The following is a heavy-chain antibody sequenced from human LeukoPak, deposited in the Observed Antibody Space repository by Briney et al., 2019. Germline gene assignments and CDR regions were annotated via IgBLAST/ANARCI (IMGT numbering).Heavy chain of an antibody. CDR1: GFTFSSYW. Sequence: LSGGSLRLSCAASGFTFSSYWMSWVRQAPGKGLEWVANIKQDGSEKYYVDSVKGRFTISRDNAKNSLYLQMNSLRAEDTAVYYCARRVVTATDDAFDIWGQGTMVTVSS. J-gene: IGHJ3*02. CDR3: ARRVVTATDDAFDI. CDR2: IKQDGSEK. D-gene: IGHD2-21*02. V-gene: IGHV3-7*01.